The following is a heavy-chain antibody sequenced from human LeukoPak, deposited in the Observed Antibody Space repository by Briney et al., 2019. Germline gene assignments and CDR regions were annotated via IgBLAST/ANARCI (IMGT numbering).Heavy chain of an antibody. Sequence: PGGSLKLSCAASGFTFSGSAMHWVRQASGKGLEWVGRIRSKANSYATAYAASVKGRFTISRDDSKNTAYLQRNSLKTEDTAVYYCTLPGDSSGYPFDYWGQGTLVTVSS. CDR2: IRSKANSYAT. D-gene: IGHD3-22*01. CDR1: GFTFSGSA. CDR3: TLPGDSSGYPFDY. J-gene: IGHJ4*02. V-gene: IGHV3-73*01.